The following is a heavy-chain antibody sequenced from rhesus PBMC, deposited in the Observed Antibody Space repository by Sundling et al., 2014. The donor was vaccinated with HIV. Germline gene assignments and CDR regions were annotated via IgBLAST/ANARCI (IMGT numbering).Heavy chain of an antibody. CDR3: ARDNSGWYGYYFDY. V-gene: IGHV4-160*01. Sequence: QVQLQESGPGLVKPSETLSLTCAVSGGSIRSYLWSWIRQAPGKGLEWIGRIVGSGGSTEHNPSLKSRVTIAKDTSKNQFSLKLSSVTAADTAVYYCARDNSGWYGYYFDYWGQGVLVTVSS. J-gene: IGHJ4*01. CDR1: GGSIRSYL. D-gene: IGHD6-31*01. CDR2: IVGSGGST.